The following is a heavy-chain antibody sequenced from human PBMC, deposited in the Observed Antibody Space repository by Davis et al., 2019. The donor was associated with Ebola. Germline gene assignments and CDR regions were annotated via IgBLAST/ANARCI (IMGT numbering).Heavy chain of an antibody. CDR1: GGSISSSSYY. CDR3: ARLLGGNYPDY. J-gene: IGHJ4*02. CDR2: IYYSGST. Sequence: SETLSLTCTVSGGSISSSSYYWGWIRQPPGKGLEWIGYIYYSGSTTYNPSLKSRVTISVDTSKNQFSLKLTSVTAADTAVYYCARLLGGNYPDYWGQGTLVTVSS. V-gene: IGHV4-61*05. D-gene: IGHD1-26*01.